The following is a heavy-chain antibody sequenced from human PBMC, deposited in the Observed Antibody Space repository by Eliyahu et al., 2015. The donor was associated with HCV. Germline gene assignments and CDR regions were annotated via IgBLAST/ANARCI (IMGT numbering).Heavy chain of an antibody. Sequence: QVQLQESGPGLVKPSQTLSLTCTVSGDSISTSNYFWSWIRQHPERGLEYIGSIYPHGGPYYNPSLKSRVTISIDTSSSQFSLKLNSMGAADTAVYYCARMRRTPVQYGDYHRFDYWGRGTLVTVSS. D-gene: IGHD4-17*01. J-gene: IGHJ4*02. CDR1: GDSISTSNYF. V-gene: IGHV4-31*03. CDR2: IYPHGGP. CDR3: ARMRRTPVQYGDYHRFDY.